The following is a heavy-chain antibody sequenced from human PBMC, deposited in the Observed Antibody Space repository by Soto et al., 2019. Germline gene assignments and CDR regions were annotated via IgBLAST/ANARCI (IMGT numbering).Heavy chain of an antibody. Sequence: QVQLVESGGGVVQPGRSLRLSCAASGFTFSHYAMHWVRQAPGKGLERVAVMSYDRSNEYYADHVKGRFTISRDNSKNTLYPQMNSLRAGDTAVYYCARDGSNNFDYCGQGTLGNVSS. CDR3: ARDGSNNFDY. D-gene: IGHD1-26*01. CDR1: GFTFSHYA. J-gene: IGHJ4*02. CDR2: MSYDRSNE. V-gene: IGHV3-30*03.